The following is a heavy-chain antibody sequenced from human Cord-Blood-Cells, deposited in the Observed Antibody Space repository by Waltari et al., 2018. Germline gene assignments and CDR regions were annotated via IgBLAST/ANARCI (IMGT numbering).Heavy chain of an antibody. CDR3: ARDGLGIVVGATPNWYFDL. D-gene: IGHD2-15*01. CDR1: GGTFSSYA. V-gene: IGHV1-69*10. Sequence: QVQLVQSGAEVKKPGSSVKVSCKASGGTFSSYAISWVRQAPGKGLEWMGGIIPILGIANYAPKFQGRVTMTADNSASTAYMELSSLRTEDTAVYYCARDGLGIVVGATPNWYFDLWGRGTLVTVAS. CDR2: IIPILGIA. J-gene: IGHJ2*01.